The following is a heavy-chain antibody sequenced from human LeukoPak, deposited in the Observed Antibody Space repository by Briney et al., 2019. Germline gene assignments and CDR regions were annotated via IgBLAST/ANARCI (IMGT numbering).Heavy chain of an antibody. D-gene: IGHD3-22*01. CDR3: ARDYRSHYYDSSGYYDY. J-gene: IGHJ4*02. CDR1: GGSISSGGYY. CDR2: IYYSGST. Sequence: SQTLSLTCNVSGGSISSGGYYWSWIRQHPGKGLEWIGYIYYSGSTYYNPSLKSRVTISVDTSKNQFSLKLSSVTAADTAVYYCARDYRSHYYDSSGYYDYWGQGTLVTVSS. V-gene: IGHV4-31*03.